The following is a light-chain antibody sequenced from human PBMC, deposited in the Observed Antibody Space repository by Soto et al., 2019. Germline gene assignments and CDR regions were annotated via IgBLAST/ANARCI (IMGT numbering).Light chain of an antibody. CDR3: HQYQSYSHT. V-gene: IGKV1-5*01. CDR1: QNINNW. CDR2: DVS. J-gene: IGKJ2*01. Sequence: DIQMTQSPSTLSASIGDRVTITCRASQNINNWLAWYQQKPGKAPKLLIYDVSSLESGAPLRFSGSGSGTEFSLTISSLQPDDFATYYCHQYQSYSHTFGQGTKLEIK.